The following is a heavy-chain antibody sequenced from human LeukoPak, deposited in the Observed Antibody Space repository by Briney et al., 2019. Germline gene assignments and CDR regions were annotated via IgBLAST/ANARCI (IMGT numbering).Heavy chain of an antibody. V-gene: IGHV3-23*01. CDR1: GFTLSHYA. CDR2: IGGGGGST. Sequence: GGSLRLSCSLSGFTLSHYAMSWVRQAPGKGLEWVSTIGGGGGSTDYTDSVKGRFTISRDNSKNTLYLQMNSLGAEDTAVYYCAKGHRYCTSGNCNSAVDYWGQGTLVTVSS. D-gene: IGHD2-15*01. J-gene: IGHJ4*02. CDR3: AKGHRYCTSGNCNSAVDY.